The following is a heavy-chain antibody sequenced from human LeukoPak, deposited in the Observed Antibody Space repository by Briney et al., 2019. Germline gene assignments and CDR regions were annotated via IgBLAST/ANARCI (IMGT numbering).Heavy chain of an antibody. CDR3: ANPPTVTSFDY. CDR1: GGSFSGFY. Sequence: SDTLSLTCAVYGGSFSGFYWSWIRHVPGKGLEWIGEINYTGSTSYNPSLKSRVTISVDTSQNQFFLLLTSVTAADTAVYYCANPPTVTSFDYWGQGTLVTVSS. V-gene: IGHV4-34*01. J-gene: IGHJ4*02. CDR2: INYTGST. D-gene: IGHD4-11*01.